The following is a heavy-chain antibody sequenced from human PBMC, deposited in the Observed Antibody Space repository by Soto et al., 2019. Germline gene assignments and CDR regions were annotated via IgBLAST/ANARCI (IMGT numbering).Heavy chain of an antibody. CDR2: INHSGTT. CDR1: VGSFSGYT. CDR3: ARGSDYTSSFDY. V-gene: IGHV4-34*01. Sequence: PSETLSLTCAVYVGSFSGYTWIWIRQPPGKGLEWIGEINHSGTTNHNPSLKSRVIISVDTSKKQFSLRLTSVTAADTAVYYCARGSDYTSSFDYWGQGTLVTVSS. D-gene: IGHD3-16*01. J-gene: IGHJ4*02.